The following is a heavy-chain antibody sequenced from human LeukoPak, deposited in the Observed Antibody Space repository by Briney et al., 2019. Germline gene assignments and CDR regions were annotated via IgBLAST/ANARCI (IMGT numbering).Heavy chain of an antibody. Sequence: SETLSLTCTVSGGSISSYYWSWIRQPPGKGLEWIGYIYYSGSTNYNPSLKSRVTISVDTSKNQFSLKLSSVTAADTAVYYCARDGYHYDSSGHAFDIWRQGTMVTVSS. CDR3: ARDGYHYDSSGHAFDI. D-gene: IGHD3-22*01. CDR2: IYYSGST. J-gene: IGHJ3*02. V-gene: IGHV4-59*12. CDR1: GGSISSYY.